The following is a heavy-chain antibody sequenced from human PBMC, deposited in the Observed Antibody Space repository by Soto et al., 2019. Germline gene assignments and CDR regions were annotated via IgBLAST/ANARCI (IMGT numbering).Heavy chain of an antibody. CDR3: ARDTGGGYGMDV. J-gene: IGHJ6*02. D-gene: IGHD3-16*01. V-gene: IGHV3-21*01. CDR2: ISSSSSYI. Sequence: EVQLVESGGGLVKPGGSLRLSCAASGFTFSSHSMNWVRQAPGKGLEWVSSISSSSSYIYYADSVKGRFTISRDNAKNSLYLQMNSLRAEDTAVYYCARDTGGGYGMDVWGQGTTVTVSS. CDR1: GFTFSSHS.